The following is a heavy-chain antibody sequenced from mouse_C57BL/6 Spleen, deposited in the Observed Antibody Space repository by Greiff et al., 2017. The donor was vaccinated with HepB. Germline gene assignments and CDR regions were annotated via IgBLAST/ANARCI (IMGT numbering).Heavy chain of an antibody. CDR1: GYTFTSYW. V-gene: IGHV1-69*01. CDR3: ARWGALTPFDY. CDR2: IDPSDSYT. Sequence: QVQLQQSGAELVMPGASVKLSCKASGYTFTSYWMHWVKQRPGQGLEWIGEIDPSDSYTNYNQKFKGKSTLTVDKSSSTAYMQLSSLTSEDSAVYYCARWGALTPFDYWGQGTTLTVSS. D-gene: IGHD4-1*01. J-gene: IGHJ2*01.